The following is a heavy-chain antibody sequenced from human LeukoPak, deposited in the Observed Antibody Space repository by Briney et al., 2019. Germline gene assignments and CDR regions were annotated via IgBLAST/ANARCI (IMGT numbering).Heavy chain of an antibody. V-gene: IGHV3-53*01. J-gene: IGHJ4*02. D-gene: IGHD5-12*01. CDR3: ARETGMVATGYYFDY. CDR1: GFTVSSNY. Sequence: HPGGSLRLSCAASGFTVSSNYMSWVRQAPGKGLEWVSVIYSGGSTYYADSVKGRFTISRDNSKNTLYLQMNSLRAEDTAVYYCARETGMVATGYYFDYWGQGTLVTASS. CDR2: IYSGGST.